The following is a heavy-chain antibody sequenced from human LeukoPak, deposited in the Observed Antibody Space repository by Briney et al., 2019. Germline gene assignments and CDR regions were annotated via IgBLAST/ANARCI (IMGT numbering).Heavy chain of an antibody. CDR1: GFTFTTYW. J-gene: IGHJ4*02. CDR2: ISGSGGST. Sequence: PGGSLRLSCAASGFTFTTYWMSWVRQAPGKGLEWVSTISGSGGSTSYSDSVKGRFTISRDNSKNTLYLQMNSLRAEDTAVYYCAKDDGWVQYANWGQGTLVTVSS. CDR3: AKDDGWVQYAN. V-gene: IGHV3-23*01. D-gene: IGHD5-24*01.